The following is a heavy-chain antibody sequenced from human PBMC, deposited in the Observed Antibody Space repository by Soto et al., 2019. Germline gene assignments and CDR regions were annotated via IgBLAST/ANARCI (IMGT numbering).Heavy chain of an antibody. D-gene: IGHD3-10*01. Sequence: ASVKVSCKASGYTFTSYDINWVRQATGQGLEWMGWMNPNSGNTGYAQKFQGRVTMTRNTSISTDYMELSSPRSEDTAVYYGARETHYYGSGSHEDYYYYYMDVWGKGTTVTVSS. CDR3: ARETHYYGSGSHEDYYYYYMDV. CDR2: MNPNSGNT. J-gene: IGHJ6*03. CDR1: GYTFTSYD. V-gene: IGHV1-8*01.